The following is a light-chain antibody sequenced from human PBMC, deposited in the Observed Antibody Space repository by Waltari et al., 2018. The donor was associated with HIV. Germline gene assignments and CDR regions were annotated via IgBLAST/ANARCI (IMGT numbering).Light chain of an antibody. CDR3: SSYTTSSTLVV. J-gene: IGLJ3*02. V-gene: IGLV2-14*01. Sequence: QSALTQPASVSGSPGQSITISCTGTSSDVGVYDFVSWYQQHPGNAPKLMIFEVSYRPSGVSSRFSGSKSGNTASLTISGLRAEDEADYYCSSYTTSSTLVVFGGGTRLTVL. CDR2: EVS. CDR1: SSDVGVYDF.